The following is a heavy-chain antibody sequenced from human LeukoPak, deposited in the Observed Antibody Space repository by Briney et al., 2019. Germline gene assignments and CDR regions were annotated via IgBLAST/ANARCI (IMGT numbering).Heavy chain of an antibody. D-gene: IGHD6-13*01. CDR2: IYSGGST. V-gene: IGHV3-53*01. CDR1: GFTVSSNY. Sequence: PGGSLRLSCAASGFTVSSNYMSWVRQAPGKGLEWVSVIYSGGSTYYADSVKGRFTISRDNSKNTLYLQVNSLRAEDTAVYYCGVSSSWFLFDYWGQGTLVTVSS. J-gene: IGHJ4*02. CDR3: GVSSSWFLFDY.